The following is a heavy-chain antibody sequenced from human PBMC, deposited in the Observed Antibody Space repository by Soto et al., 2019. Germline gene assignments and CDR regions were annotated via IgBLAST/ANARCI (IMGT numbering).Heavy chain of an antibody. CDR2: IDPSDSYT. J-gene: IGHJ4*02. Sequence: XESLKLSCKGSGYSFTSYWISWVRQMPGKGLEWMGRIDPSDSYTNYSPSFQGHVTISADKSISTAYLQWSSLKASDTAMYYCARGSEDLTSNFDYWGQGPLVTVSS. V-gene: IGHV5-10-1*01. CDR3: ARGSEDLTSNFDY. CDR1: GYSFTSYW.